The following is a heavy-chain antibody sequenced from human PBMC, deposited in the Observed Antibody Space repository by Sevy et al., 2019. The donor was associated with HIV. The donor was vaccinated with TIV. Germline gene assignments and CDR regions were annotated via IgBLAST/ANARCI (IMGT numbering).Heavy chain of an antibody. CDR2: LNYDGSYT. Sequence: GGSLRLSCAASGFTFSSHWMQWVRQAPGKGLVWVSRLNYDGSYTNYADSVKGRFTISRDNAKSTLYLQMNSLRAEDTALYYCAGGKVGVGDAFDIWGQGTMVTVSS. V-gene: IGHV3-74*01. J-gene: IGHJ3*02. CDR3: AGGKVGVGDAFDI. CDR1: GFTFSSHW. D-gene: IGHD3-16*01.